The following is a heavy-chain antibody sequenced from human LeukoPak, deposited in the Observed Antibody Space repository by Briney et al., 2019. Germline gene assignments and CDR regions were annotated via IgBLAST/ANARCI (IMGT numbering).Heavy chain of an antibody. J-gene: IGHJ4*02. D-gene: IGHD3-3*02. V-gene: IGHV3-23*01. Sequence: GGSLRLSCAASGFTFSSYAMSWVRQAPGKGLEWVSTISGSGGSRYYADSGKGRFAISRDNSENTLFLQMSSLRAEDTAVYYCAKNLAIPAKGFDYWGQGTLVTVPS. CDR3: AKNLAIPAKGFDY. CDR1: GFTFSSYA. CDR2: ISGSGGSR.